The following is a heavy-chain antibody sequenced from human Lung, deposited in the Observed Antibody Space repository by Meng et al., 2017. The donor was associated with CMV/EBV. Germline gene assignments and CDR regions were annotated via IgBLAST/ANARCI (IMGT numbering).Heavy chain of an antibody. V-gene: IGHV3-74*01. CDR3: ARDGSKSRYYYHGMDV. CDR1: GFTFSTYW. J-gene: IGHJ6*02. Sequence: GGSLRLSCAASGFTFSTYWMHWVRQAPGKGLEWVSRIDSEGSTTNYADSVKGRFTISRDSAKNTLYLEMNSPRAEDTAVYYCARDGSKSRYYYHGMDVWGQGTTVTVSS. CDR2: IDSEGSTT. D-gene: IGHD2-15*01.